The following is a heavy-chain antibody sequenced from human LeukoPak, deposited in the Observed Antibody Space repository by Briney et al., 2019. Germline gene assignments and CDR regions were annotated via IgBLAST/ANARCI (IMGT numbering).Heavy chain of an antibody. D-gene: IGHD5-18*01. J-gene: IGHJ4*02. CDR1: GGSISSGSYY. V-gene: IGHV4-61*02. CDR3: ARDDTAMVNY. CDR2: FYTSGST. Sequence: SETLSLTCTVSGGSISSGSYYWSWIRQPAGKGLEWIGRFYTSGSTNYNPSLKSRVTISVDTSKNQFSLKLSSVTAADTAVYYCARDDTAMVNYWGQGTLVTVSS.